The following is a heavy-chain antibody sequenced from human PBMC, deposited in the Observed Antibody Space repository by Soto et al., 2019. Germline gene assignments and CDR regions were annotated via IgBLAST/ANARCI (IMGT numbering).Heavy chain of an antibody. D-gene: IGHD2-21*01. V-gene: IGHV4-31*03. CDR2: IYYSGTT. Sequence: QVQLQESGPGLVKPSQTLSLTCTVSGGSISSGGYYWYWIRQHPGKGLEWIGYIYYSGTTYYNPSLKSRVTISVDPSKNKFARKLSSVTAADTAVYYCAASCVACGGFNYYGMDVWGQGTTVTVSS. CDR3: AASCVACGGFNYYGMDV. J-gene: IGHJ6*02. CDR1: GGSISSGGYY.